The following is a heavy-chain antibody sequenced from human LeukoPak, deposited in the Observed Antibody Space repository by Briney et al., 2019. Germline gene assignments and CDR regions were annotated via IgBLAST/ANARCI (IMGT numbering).Heavy chain of an antibody. J-gene: IGHJ4*02. CDR1: GGTFSSYA. Sequence: GPSVKVSCKASGGTFSSYAISWVRQAPGQGLEWMGRIIPILGIANYAQKFQGRVTITADKSTSTAYMELSSLRSEDTAVYYCARDLDGAGQQLVWGQGTLVTVSS. D-gene: IGHD6-13*01. CDR3: ARDLDGAGQQLV. CDR2: IIPILGIA. V-gene: IGHV1-69*04.